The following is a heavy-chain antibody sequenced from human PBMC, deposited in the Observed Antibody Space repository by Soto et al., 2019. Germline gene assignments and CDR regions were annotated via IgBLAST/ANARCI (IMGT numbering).Heavy chain of an antibody. V-gene: IGHV3-7*03. CDR1: GFSFSTYS. Sequence: EVQLVESGGGLVKPGGSLRLSCAASGFSFSTYSMNWVRQAPGKGLEWVANIKQDGIEKYYVDSVKGRFTISRDNAKNSLYLQMNSLRAEDTAVYYCARVASIAAFYWGQGTLVIVSS. J-gene: IGHJ4*02. CDR2: IKQDGIEK. CDR3: ARVASIAAFY. D-gene: IGHD6-6*01.